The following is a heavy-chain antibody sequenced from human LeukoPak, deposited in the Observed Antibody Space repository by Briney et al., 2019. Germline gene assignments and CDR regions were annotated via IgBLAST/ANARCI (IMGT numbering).Heavy chain of an antibody. Sequence: GGSLRLSCAASGFTFSDYCMSWIRQAPGKGLEWVSYISSSGSTIYYADSVKGRFTISRDNAKNSLYLQMNSLRAEDTAVYYCAREGYSSSWYNLDYWGQGTLVTASS. V-gene: IGHV3-11*01. D-gene: IGHD6-13*01. J-gene: IGHJ4*02. CDR1: GFTFSDYC. CDR3: AREGYSSSWYNLDY. CDR2: ISSSGSTI.